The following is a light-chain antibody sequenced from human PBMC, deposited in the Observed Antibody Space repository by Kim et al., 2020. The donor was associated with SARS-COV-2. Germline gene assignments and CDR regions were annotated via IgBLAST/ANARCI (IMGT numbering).Light chain of an antibody. V-gene: IGKV1-8*01. CDR3: QQYYTYPRGT. Sequence: AIQMTQSPSSLSASPGDRVTITCRASQGVSSYLAWYQQRPAKAPKLLIYAASTLQSGVPSRFSGSGSGTDFTLIINSLQSEDFATYYCQQYYTYPRGTFGQGTKLEI. J-gene: IGKJ1*01. CDR2: AAS. CDR1: QGVSSY.